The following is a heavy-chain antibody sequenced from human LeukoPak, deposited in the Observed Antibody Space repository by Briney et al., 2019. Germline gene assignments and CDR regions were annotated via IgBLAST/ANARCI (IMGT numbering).Heavy chain of an antibody. Sequence: PGRSLRLSCTASGFTFGDYAMSWVRQAPGKGLEWVGFIRSKAYGGTTEYAASVKGRFTISRDDSKSIAYLQMNSLKTEDTAVYYCTRDSKAYCGGDCLNFDYWGQGTLVTVSS. CDR1: GFTFGDYA. J-gene: IGHJ4*02. CDR2: IRSKAYGGTT. V-gene: IGHV3-49*04. CDR3: TRDSKAYCGGDCLNFDY. D-gene: IGHD2-21*02.